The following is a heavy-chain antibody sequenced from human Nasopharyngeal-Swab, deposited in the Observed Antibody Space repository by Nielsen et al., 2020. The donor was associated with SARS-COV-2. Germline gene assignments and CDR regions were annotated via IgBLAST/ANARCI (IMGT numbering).Heavy chain of an antibody. CDR2: ISGSGGST. CDR3: AKYYGDYPYYYYYYMDV. V-gene: IGHV3-23*01. D-gene: IGHD4-17*01. J-gene: IGHJ6*03. Sequence: GGSLRLSCGASGFTFSSYTMSWVRQAPGRGLEWVSAISGSGGSTYYADSVKGRFTISRDNSKNTLYLQMNSLRAEDTAVYYCAKYYGDYPYYYYYYMDVWGKGTTVTVSS. CDR1: GFTFSSYT.